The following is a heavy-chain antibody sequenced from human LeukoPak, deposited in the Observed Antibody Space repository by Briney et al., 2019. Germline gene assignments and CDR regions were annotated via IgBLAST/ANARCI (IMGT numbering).Heavy chain of an antibody. CDR3: AREPSGVLGLDC. CDR1: GFTFSTYS. CDR2: ISSGSSPI. J-gene: IGHJ4*02. Sequence: GGSLRLSCVASGFTFSTYSMNWVRQAPGKGLEWVSYISSGSSPIYCADSLRGRFTISRDNAKNSLFLQMNSLRAEDTAVYYCAREPSGVLGLDCWGQGTLVTVSS. V-gene: IGHV3-48*01. D-gene: IGHD3-10*01.